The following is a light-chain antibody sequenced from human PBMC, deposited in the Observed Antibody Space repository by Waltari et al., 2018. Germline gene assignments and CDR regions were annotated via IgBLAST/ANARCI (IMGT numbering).Light chain of an antibody. CDR2: YET. CDR1: HRSKS. Sequence: SYVLTQPPSVSVAPGETARISLGGNHRSKSLQQYQQKPGQAPVLVIYYETVRPPGIPDGFSGSSSGDTATLTISRVEAGDEAEYYCQVWDSSSDPPHVFGTGTKVTV. CDR3: QVWDSSSDPPHV. V-gene: IGLV3-21*04. J-gene: IGLJ1*01.